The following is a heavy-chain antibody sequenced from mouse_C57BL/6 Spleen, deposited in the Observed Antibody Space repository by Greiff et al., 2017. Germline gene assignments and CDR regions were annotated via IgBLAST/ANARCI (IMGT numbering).Heavy chain of an antibody. CDR1: GYTFTDYY. CDR2: INPYNGGT. Sequence: VQLQQSGPVLVKPGASVKMSCKASGYTFTDYYMNWVKQSHGKSLEWIGVINPYNGGTSYNQKFKGKATLTVDKSSSTAYMELNSLTSEDSAVYYCARQGLYDGYYYYDYRGQGTTLTVSS. J-gene: IGHJ2*01. V-gene: IGHV1-19*01. CDR3: ARQGLYDGYYYYDY. D-gene: IGHD2-3*01.